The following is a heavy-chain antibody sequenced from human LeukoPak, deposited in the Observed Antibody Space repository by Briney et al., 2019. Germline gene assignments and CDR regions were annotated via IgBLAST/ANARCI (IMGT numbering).Heavy chain of an antibody. CDR2: INSDGSST. CDR1: GFTFSSYW. D-gene: IGHD3-9*01. V-gene: IGHV3-74*01. CDR3: AKDINDILTQFDY. Sequence: GGSLRLSCAASGFTFSSYWMHWVRQAPGKGLVWVSRINSDGSSTSYADSVKGRFTISRDTAKNSLYLQMNSLRAEDTALYYCAKDINDILTQFDYRGQGTLVTVSS. J-gene: IGHJ4*02.